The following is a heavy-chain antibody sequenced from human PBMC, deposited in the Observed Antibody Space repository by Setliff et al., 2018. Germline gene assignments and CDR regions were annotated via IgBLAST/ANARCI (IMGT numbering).Heavy chain of an antibody. CDR1: GFSFSSYA. V-gene: IGHV3-23*01. CDR2: IIGSGIST. CDR3: AKSPHDFWSGRVFFDY. D-gene: IGHD3-3*01. J-gene: IGHJ4*01. Sequence: GGSLRLSCAASGFSFSSYAMRWVRQAPGKGLEWVSSIIGSGISTYYADSVQGRFTISRDNHKNTLHLQMNSLRVEDTAIYYCAKSPHDFWSGRVFFDYWGQGILVTVSS.